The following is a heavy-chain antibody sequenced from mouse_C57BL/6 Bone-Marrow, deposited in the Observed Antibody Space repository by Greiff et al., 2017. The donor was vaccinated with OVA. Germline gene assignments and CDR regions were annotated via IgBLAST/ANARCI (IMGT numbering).Heavy chain of an antibody. D-gene: IGHD1-1*01. V-gene: IGHV1-75*01. CDR1: GYTFTDYY. CDR2: ILPGRGST. Sequence: VKLLESGPELVKPGASVKISCKASGYTFTDYYINWVKQRPGQGLEWIGWILPGRGSTYYNEKFKGKATLTVDKSSSTAYMLLSRQTSEVSAVYFYERRITTVVATRDYAMDDWGQGTSVTVSS. J-gene: IGHJ4*01. CDR3: ERRITTVVATRDYAMDD.